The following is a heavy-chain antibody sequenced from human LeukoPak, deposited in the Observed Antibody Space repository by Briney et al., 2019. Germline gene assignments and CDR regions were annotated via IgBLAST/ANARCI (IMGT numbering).Heavy chain of an antibody. Sequence: ASVKVSCKPSGYTFTGYYMNWVRQAPGQGLEWMGWINPNSGGTNYAQKFQGRVTMTRDTSISTAYMELSRLRSDDTAVYYCVRAFILTGNFDYWGQGTLVTVSS. D-gene: IGHD3-9*01. CDR2: INPNSGGT. CDR3: VRAFILTGNFDY. CDR1: GYTFTGYY. V-gene: IGHV1-2*02. J-gene: IGHJ4*02.